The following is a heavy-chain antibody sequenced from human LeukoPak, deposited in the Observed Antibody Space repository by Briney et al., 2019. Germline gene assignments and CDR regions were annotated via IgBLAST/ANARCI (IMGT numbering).Heavy chain of an antibody. CDR2: IYTSGST. CDR3: ARAPDYGDYGYYYYYMDV. V-gene: IGHV4-4*07. D-gene: IGHD4-17*01. CDR1: GGSISSYY. Sequence: TSETLSLTCTVSGGSISSYYWSWIRQPAGKGLEWIGRIYTSGSTNYNPSLKGRVTMSVDTSKNQFSLKLSSVTAADTAVYYCARAPDYGDYGYYYYYMDVWGKGTTVTISS. J-gene: IGHJ6*03.